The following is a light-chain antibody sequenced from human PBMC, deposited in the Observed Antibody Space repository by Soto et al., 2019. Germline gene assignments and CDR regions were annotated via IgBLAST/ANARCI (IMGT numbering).Light chain of an antibody. CDR1: SSDVGAYKF. CDR3: SSYTSTSTPWV. J-gene: IGLJ3*02. Sequence: QSVLTQPASVSGSPGQSITIFCSGTSSDVGAYKFVSWYRHHPGKAPQVMIYEVSNRPSGVSNRFSGSKSGNTASLTISGLQPEDEGDYYCSSYTSTSTPWVFVGGTKLTVL. CDR2: EVS. V-gene: IGLV2-14*01.